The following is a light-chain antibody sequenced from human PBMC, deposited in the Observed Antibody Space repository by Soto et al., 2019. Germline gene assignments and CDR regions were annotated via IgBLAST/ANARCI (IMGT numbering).Light chain of an antibody. V-gene: IGLV3-9*01. CDR2: RDR. CDR3: QVWDTTTGVV. Sequence: SYELTQALSESVALGQTATISCGGTNIGYKSVYWYQQRPGQAPVVVISRDRRRPSGIPERFSGSNSGNTATLTISRAQAGDEADYYCQVWDTTTGVVFGGGTKLTVL. CDR1: NIGYKS. J-gene: IGLJ2*01.